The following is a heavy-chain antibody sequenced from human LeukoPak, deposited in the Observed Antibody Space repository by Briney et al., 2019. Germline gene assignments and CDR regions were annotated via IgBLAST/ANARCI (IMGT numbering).Heavy chain of an antibody. V-gene: IGHV4-59*05. CDR1: GGSIDTWY. D-gene: IGHD3/OR15-3a*01. CDR2: IYYSGST. J-gene: IGHJ6*02. CDR3: ARTGPRRGGLDV. Sequence: SETLSLTCTVSGGSIDTWYWSWIRQSPGRGLEWIGSIYYSGSTYYNPSLKSRVTISVGTSKNQFSLKLSSVTAADTAVYYCARTGPRRGGLDVWGQGTTVTVSS.